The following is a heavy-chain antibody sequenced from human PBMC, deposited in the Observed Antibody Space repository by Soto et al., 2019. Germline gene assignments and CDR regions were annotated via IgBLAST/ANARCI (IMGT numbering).Heavy chain of an antibody. Sequence: SETLSLTCTVSGGSISSYYWSWIRQPPGKGLEWIGYIYYSGSTNYNPSLESRVTISVDTSKNQFSLKLSSVTAADTAVYYCARLKRTIFGVALRPNNWFDPWRQGTLVTVSS. D-gene: IGHD3-3*01. CDR1: GGSISSYY. CDR2: IYYSGST. CDR3: ARLKRTIFGVALRPNNWFDP. J-gene: IGHJ5*02. V-gene: IGHV4-59*01.